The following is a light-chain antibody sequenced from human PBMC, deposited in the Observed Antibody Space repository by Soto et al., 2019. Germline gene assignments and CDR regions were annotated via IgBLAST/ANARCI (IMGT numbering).Light chain of an antibody. J-gene: IGKJ3*01. CDR1: QSVSSN. Sequence: EIVMTQSPATLSVSPGERATLSCRASQSVSSNLAWYQQKPGQAPRLLIYAASTRATGIPARFSGSGSGTEFTLTISSLQSEDFAVYYCQQYYNTPPTFGPGTKVDI. V-gene: IGKV3-15*01. CDR2: AAS. CDR3: QQYYNTPPT.